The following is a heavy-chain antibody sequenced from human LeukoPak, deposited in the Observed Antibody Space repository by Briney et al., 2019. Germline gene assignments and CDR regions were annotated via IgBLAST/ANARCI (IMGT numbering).Heavy chain of an antibody. CDR2: ISGSGGST. CDR1: GFTFSSYA. J-gene: IGHJ4*02. V-gene: IGHV3-23*01. D-gene: IGHD6-6*01. Sequence: GGSLRLSCAASGFTFSSYAMSWVRQAPGKGLEWVSAISGSGGSTYYAASVKGRFTISRDNSKNTLYLQMNSLRAKDTAVYYCAKGRSATIDYWGQGTLVTVSS. CDR3: AKGRSATIDY.